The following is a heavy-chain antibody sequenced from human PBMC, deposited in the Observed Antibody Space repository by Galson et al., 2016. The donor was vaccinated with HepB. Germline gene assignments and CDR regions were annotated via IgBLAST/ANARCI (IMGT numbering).Heavy chain of an antibody. CDR1: GFSFSLHS. J-gene: IGHJ4*02. CDR2: MGRSSTSI. D-gene: IGHD3-9*01. Sequence: SLRLSCAASGFSFSLHSMNWVRQAPGKGLEWISYMGRSSTSIYYAASLKGRFTVSRDNGKNSLYLQMTSLRAEDTAIYYCVRDPPYYDILTGPNLDYWGQGTLVTVSS. CDR3: VRDPPYYDILTGPNLDY. V-gene: IGHV3-48*04.